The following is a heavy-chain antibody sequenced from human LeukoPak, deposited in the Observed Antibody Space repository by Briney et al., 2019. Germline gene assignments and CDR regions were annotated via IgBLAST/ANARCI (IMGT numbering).Heavy chain of an antibody. V-gene: IGHV5-51*01. Sequence: GESLKISFQGSGYIFTYNWIGWVRQKPGKGLEWMGIIYPGDSDTRYSPSFEGQVTISVDKSSSTAYLQWSRLKASDTAIYYCARQTRDGSGSRGYFFDFWGQGTLVTVSS. D-gene: IGHD3-10*01. CDR2: IYPGDSDT. J-gene: IGHJ4*02. CDR1: GYIFTYNW. CDR3: ARQTRDGSGSRGYFFDF.